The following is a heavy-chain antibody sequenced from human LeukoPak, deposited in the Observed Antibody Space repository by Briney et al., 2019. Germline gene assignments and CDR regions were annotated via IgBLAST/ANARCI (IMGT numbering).Heavy chain of an antibody. D-gene: IGHD5-12*01. CDR1: GFTFSSYA. V-gene: IGHV3-23*01. J-gene: IGHJ4*02. Sequence: GGSLRLSCAASGFTFSSYAMSWVRQAPGKGLECVASISRGGGGSTYYADSVKGRFTISRDNSKNTLYLQMNSLRADDTAVYYCLKKGQNEGYGKPDWGQGTLVTVSS. CDR2: ISRGGGGST. CDR3: LKKGQNEGYGKPD.